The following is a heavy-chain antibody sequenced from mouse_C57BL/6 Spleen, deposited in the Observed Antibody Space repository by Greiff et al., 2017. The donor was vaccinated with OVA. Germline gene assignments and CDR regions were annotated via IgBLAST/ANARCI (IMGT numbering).Heavy chain of an antibody. Sequence: VQLQQSGAELVKPGASVKLSCTASGFNIKDYYMHWVKQRTEQGLEWIGRIDPEDGETKYAPTFQGKATITADTSSNTAYLQLSSLTSEDTAVYYCARWAYGNYFDYGGQGTTLTVSS. CDR2: IDPEDGET. CDR1: GFNIKDYY. D-gene: IGHD2-1*01. V-gene: IGHV14-2*01. CDR3: ARWAYGNYFDY. J-gene: IGHJ2*01.